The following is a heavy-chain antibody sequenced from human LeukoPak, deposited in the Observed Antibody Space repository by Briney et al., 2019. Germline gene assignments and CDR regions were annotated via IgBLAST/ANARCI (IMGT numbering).Heavy chain of an antibody. V-gene: IGHV1-18*01. Sequence: ASVKVSCKASGYTLTGYGVTWVRQAPGQGLEWIGWINPYNGNTNYAQNLQGRVTMTTDTSTSTAYMELRSLRSDDTAVYYCAREVLGYGMDVWGQGTTVSVSS. CDR2: INPYNGNT. CDR1: GYTLTGYG. D-gene: IGHD3-10*01. CDR3: AREVLGYGMDV. J-gene: IGHJ6*02.